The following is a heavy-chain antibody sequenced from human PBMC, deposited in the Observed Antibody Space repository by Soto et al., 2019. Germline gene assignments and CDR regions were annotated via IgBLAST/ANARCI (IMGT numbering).Heavy chain of an antibody. CDR2: ISYDGSNK. J-gene: IGHJ3*02. CDR1: GFTFSSYG. D-gene: IGHD3-9*01. CDR3: AKDRNFDWLLTI. V-gene: IGHV3-30*18. Sequence: GGSLRLSCAASGFTFSSYGMHWVRQAPGKGLEWVAVISYDGSNKYYADSVKGRFTISRDNSKNTLYLQMNSLRAEDTAVYYCAKDRNFDWLLTIWGQGTMVTVSS.